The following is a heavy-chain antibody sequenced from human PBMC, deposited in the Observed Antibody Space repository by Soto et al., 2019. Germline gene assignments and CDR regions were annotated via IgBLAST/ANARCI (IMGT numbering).Heavy chain of an antibody. J-gene: IGHJ4*02. CDR1: GFTFSSYA. CDR3: DKDTFEYRAMVADY. CDR2: ISGSGGST. V-gene: IGHV3-23*01. D-gene: IGHD5-18*01. Sequence: EVQMFESGGGLVQPGGSLSLSCAASGFTFSSYAMSWVRQAPGKGLEWVSAISGSGGSTYYADSVKGRFTISRDNSKNTLYLQMNSLRAEDTAVYYCDKDTFEYRAMVADYWGQGTLVTVSA.